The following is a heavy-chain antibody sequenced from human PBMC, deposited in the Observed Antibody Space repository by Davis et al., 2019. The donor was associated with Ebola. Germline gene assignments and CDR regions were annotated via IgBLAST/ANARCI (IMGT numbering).Heavy chain of an antibody. D-gene: IGHD6-6*01. J-gene: IGHJ5*02. CDR3: ARCIAAPNWFDP. Sequence: ASVKVSCKASGYTFTSYGITWVRQAPGQGLEWMGWISAYNGKTNYAQKLQGRVTMTTDTSTSTAYMELRSLRSDDTAVYYCARCIAAPNWFDPWGQGTLVTVSS. CDR2: ISAYNGKT. CDR1: GYTFTSYG. V-gene: IGHV1-18*04.